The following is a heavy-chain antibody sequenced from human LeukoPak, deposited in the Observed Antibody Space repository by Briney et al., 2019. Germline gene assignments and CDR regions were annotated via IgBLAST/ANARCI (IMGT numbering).Heavy chain of an antibody. CDR1: GFTFSRYS. V-gene: IGHV3-21*01. CDR3: AREGGATGLADAFDI. Sequence: GGSLRLSCAASGFTFSRYSMNWVRQAPGKGLEWVSSISISRNYIYYPDSLKGRFTISRDNAKNTLYLQMGSLRAEDMAVYYCAREGGATGLADAFDIWGQGTMVTVSS. D-gene: IGHD1-26*01. CDR2: ISISRNYI. J-gene: IGHJ3*02.